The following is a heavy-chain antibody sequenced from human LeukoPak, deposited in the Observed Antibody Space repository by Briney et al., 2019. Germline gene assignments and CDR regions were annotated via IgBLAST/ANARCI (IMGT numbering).Heavy chain of an antibody. V-gene: IGHV3-23*01. D-gene: IGHD2-15*01. Sequence: GESLRLSCAASGFTFSSYAMSWVRQPPGKGLEWVSAIIGSGGSTYYADSVNGRFTISRDNSKNTLYLQMNSLRAEDTAVYYCAKVSGGGSPVGYFQHWGQGTLVTVSS. CDR2: IIGSGGST. J-gene: IGHJ1*01. CDR1: GFTFSSYA. CDR3: AKVSGGGSPVGYFQH.